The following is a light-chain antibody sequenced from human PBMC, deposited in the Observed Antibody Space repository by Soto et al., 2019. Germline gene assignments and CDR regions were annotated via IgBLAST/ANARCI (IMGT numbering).Light chain of an antibody. CDR2: GAS. CDR1: QSVGSFY. CDR3: QQYGSSPKT. J-gene: IGKJ1*01. V-gene: IGKV3-20*01. Sequence: EIVLTQSPGTLSLSPGETATLSCRASQSVGSFYLAWYQQKPGQAPRLLIYGASSRSTGIPDRFSGSGSGTDFTLTISRLEPEDFAVYYCQQYGSSPKTFGQGTKVDIK.